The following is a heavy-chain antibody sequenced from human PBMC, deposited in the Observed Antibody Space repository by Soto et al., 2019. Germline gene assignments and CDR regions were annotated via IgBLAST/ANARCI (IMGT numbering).Heavy chain of an antibody. D-gene: IGHD1-7*01. CDR3: ASDQGYDNGNYMNY. Sequence: QVQLVESGGGVVQPGRSLRLSCADSGFIFTSHAIHWVRQAPGKGLARVATIVRDGSNIYYAESVKGRFTISRDNSEYTLYLQMNSRTIEDKAVYYTASDQGYDNGNYMNYWGQGNLVTVSS. CDR1: GFIFTSHA. CDR2: IVRDGSNI. V-gene: IGHV3-30-3*01. J-gene: IGHJ4*02.